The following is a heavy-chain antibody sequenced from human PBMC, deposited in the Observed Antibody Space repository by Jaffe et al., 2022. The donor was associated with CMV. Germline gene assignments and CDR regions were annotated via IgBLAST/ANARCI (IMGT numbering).Heavy chain of an antibody. CDR3: ARGRAALSRVVPAAITDYGMDV. J-gene: IGHJ6*02. CDR1: GGSFSGYY. Sequence: QVQLQQWGAGLLKPSETLSLTCAVYGGSFSGYYWSWIRQPPGKGLEWIGEINHSGSTNYNPSLKSRVTISVDTSKNQFSLKLSSVTAADTAVYYCARGRAALSRVVPAAITDYGMDVWGQGTTVTVSS. D-gene: IGHD2-2*02. V-gene: IGHV4-34*01. CDR2: INHSGST.